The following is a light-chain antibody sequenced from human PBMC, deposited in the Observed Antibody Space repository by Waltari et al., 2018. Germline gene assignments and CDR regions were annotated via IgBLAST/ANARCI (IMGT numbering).Light chain of an antibody. V-gene: IGKV3-20*01. CDR3: QKYRTSPRT. CDR2: GAS. CDR1: QSVSSD. Sequence: IILTQSPVTLSLSPGERATLSCRASQSVSSDLAWYQQKPGQAPRLLIYGASSRATGIPDMFSCSGSGTEFTLTISSLEPEDFAVYYCQKYRTSPRTFGQGTKVEI. J-gene: IGKJ1*01.